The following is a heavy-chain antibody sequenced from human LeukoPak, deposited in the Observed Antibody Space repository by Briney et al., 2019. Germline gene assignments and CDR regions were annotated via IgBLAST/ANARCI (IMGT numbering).Heavy chain of an antibody. CDR1: GGSISSGDYY. Sequence: PSETLSLTCTVSGGSISSGDYYWSWIRQPPGKGLEWIGYIYYSGSTYYNPSLKSRATISVDTSKNQFSLKLSSVTAADTAVYYCAREGDYYGSGLENWFDPWGQGTLVTVSS. CDR2: IYYSGST. V-gene: IGHV4-30-4*01. CDR3: AREGDYYGSGLENWFDP. J-gene: IGHJ5*02. D-gene: IGHD3-10*01.